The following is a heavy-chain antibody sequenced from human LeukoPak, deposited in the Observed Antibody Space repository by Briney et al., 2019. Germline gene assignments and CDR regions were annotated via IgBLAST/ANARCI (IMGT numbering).Heavy chain of an antibody. CDR1: GYTFTGYY. J-gene: IGHJ6*02. D-gene: IGHD3-16*01. CDR3: ARGSAVGDDFYYYGMDV. V-gene: IGHV1-2*02. Sequence: ASVKVSCKASGYTFTGYYMHWVRQAPGQGLEWMGWINPNSGGTNYAQKFQGRVTMTWDTSISTAYMELSRLRSDDTAVYYCARGSAVGDDFYYYGMDVWGQGTTVTVSS. CDR2: INPNSGGT.